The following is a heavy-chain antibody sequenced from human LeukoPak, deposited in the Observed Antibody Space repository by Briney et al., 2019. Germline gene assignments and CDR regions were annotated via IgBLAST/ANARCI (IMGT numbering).Heavy chain of an antibody. CDR1: GYTFTSYY. V-gene: IGHV1-46*01. Sequence: GASVKVSCKASGYTFTSYYMHWVRQAPGQGLEWMGIINPSGGSTNYAQKFQGRVTITADESTSTAYMELSSLRSEDTAVYYCARYIVATIRGFYWFDPWGQGTLVTVSS. D-gene: IGHD5-12*01. CDR3: ARYIVATIRGFYWFDP. J-gene: IGHJ5*02. CDR2: INPSGGST.